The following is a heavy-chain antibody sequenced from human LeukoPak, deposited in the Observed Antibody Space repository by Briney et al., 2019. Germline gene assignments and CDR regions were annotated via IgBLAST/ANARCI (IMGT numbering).Heavy chain of an antibody. CDR3: ARPSLRSDAFDI. V-gene: IGHV1-46*01. Sequence: ASVKVSCKASGYTLTSYYIHWVRQAPGQGFEWMSIINPSDGSTTYSQKFQGRVTMTRDTSTSTVYIELSSLRSEDTAVYYCARPSLRSDAFDIWGQGTMVTVSS. D-gene: IGHD4-17*01. CDR2: INPSDGST. CDR1: GYTLTSYY. J-gene: IGHJ3*02.